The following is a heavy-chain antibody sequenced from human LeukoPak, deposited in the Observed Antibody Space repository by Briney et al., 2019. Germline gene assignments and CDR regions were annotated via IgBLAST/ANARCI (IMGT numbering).Heavy chain of an antibody. J-gene: IGHJ2*01. CDR3: ARAQTYYYDSSGYSYWYFDL. V-gene: IGHV1-46*01. D-gene: IGHD3-22*01. CDR2: INPSGGST. CDR1: GYTFTSYY. Sequence: ASVKVSCKASGYTFTSYYMHWVRQAPGQGLEWMGIINPSGGSTSYAQKFQGRVTMTRDTSTSTVYMELSSLRSEDTAVYYCARAQTYYYDSSGYSYWYFDLWGRGTLVTVSS.